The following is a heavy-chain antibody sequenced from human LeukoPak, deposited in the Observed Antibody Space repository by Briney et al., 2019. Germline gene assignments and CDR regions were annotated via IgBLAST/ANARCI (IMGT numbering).Heavy chain of an antibody. D-gene: IGHD2-15*01. CDR1: GFTFSSYA. CDR3: AKSAGYCSGGSCHSEYFQH. J-gene: IGHJ1*01. V-gene: IGHV3-23*01. Sequence: GGSLRLSCVASGFTFSSYAMSWVRQAPGKGLEWVSAISGSGGSTYYADSVKGRFTISRDNSKNTLYPQMNSLRAEDTAVYYCAKSAGYCSGGSCHSEYFQHWGQGTLVTVSS. CDR2: ISGSGGST.